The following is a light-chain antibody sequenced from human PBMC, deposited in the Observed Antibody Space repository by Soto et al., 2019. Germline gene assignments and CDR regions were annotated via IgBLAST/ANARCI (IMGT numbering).Light chain of an antibody. CDR3: AAWDYSLSGYWV. CDR2: RNN. J-gene: IGLJ3*02. CDR1: SSNIGRNY. V-gene: IGLV1-47*01. Sequence: QSVLSQPPSASGTPGQRVTISCSGSSSNIGRNYVYWYQQVPGTAPKLLIFRNNQRPSGVPDRFSGSKSGTSASLAISGLRSEDEADYFCAAWDYSLSGYWVFGGGTKLTGL.